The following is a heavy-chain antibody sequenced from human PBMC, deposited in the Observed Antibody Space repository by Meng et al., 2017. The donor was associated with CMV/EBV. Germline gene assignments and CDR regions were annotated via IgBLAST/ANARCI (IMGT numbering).Heavy chain of an antibody. D-gene: IGHD6-19*01. V-gene: IGHV1-2*02. J-gene: IGHJ5*02. CDR2: INPNSGCT. Sequence: QGQSLTSGSEVKKPEASLNGSCKDSGYTFTVYYMHGVRQAPGQGLEWMRWINPNSGCTNYAQKFQGRVTMTRDTSISTAYMELSRLRSDDTALYYCARDRGAVAGNHWFDPWGQGTLVTVSS. CDR3: ARDRGAVAGNHWFDP. CDR1: GYTFTVYY.